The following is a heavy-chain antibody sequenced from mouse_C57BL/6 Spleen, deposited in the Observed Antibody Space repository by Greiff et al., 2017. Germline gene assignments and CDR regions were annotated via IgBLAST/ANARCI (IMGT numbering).Heavy chain of an antibody. V-gene: IGHV1-53*01. D-gene: IGHD1-1*02. Sequence: QVQLQQSGTELVKPGASVKLSCKASGYTFTSYWMHWVKQRPGQGLEWIGNINPSNGGTNYNEKFKSKATLTVDKSSSTAYMQLSSLTSEDSAVYYCARSRLYYGDFDYWGQGTTLTVSS. CDR1: GYTFTSYW. CDR3: ARSRLYYGDFDY. J-gene: IGHJ2*01. CDR2: INPSNGGT.